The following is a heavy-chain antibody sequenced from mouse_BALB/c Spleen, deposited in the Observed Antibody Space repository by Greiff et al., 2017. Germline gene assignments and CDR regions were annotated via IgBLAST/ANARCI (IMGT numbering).Heavy chain of an antibody. D-gene: IGHD1-1*01. CDR2: ILPGSGST. V-gene: IGHV1-9*01. Sequence: LLESGAELMKPGASVKISCKATGYTFSSYWIEWVKQRPGHGLEWIGEILPGSGSTNYNEKFKGKATFTADTSSNTAYMQLSSLTSEDSAVYYCARGGTVVASDYFDYWGQGTTLTVSS. CDR3: ARGGTVVASDYFDY. CDR1: GYTFSSYW. J-gene: IGHJ2*01.